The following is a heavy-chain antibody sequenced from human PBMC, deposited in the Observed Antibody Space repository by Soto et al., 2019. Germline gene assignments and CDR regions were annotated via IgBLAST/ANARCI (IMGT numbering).Heavy chain of an antibody. J-gene: IGHJ4*02. CDR1: GYTFSDYG. Sequence: ASVKVSCKTSGYTFSDYGLAWLRQTPGQRPEWMGWVSTYNTSTNYAQKFQGRVTMTTETSTTTTSMELGSLRSDDTAVYYCARELNTDSSAYYSFAYWGQGTLVTVSS. CDR2: VSTYNTST. V-gene: IGHV1-18*01. CDR3: ARELNTDSSAYYSFAY. D-gene: IGHD3-22*01.